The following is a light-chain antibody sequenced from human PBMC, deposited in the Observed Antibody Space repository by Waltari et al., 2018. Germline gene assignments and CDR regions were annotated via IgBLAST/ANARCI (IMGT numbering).Light chain of an antibody. CDR3: GADHGSGSNFVV. CDR2: VGTGWIVG. Sequence: QPVLTQPPSASASLGASVTLTCTLSRGYRNSKVDWSQQVHGKGPRSVMRVGTGWIVGSKGDGIPDRFSVLGSGLNRYLTIKNIQEEDESDYHCGADHGSGSNFVVFGGGTKLTVL. V-gene: IGLV9-49*01. J-gene: IGLJ2*01. CDR1: RGYRNSK.